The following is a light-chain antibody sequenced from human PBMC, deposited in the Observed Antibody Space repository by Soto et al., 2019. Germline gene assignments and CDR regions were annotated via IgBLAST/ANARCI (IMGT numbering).Light chain of an antibody. CDR3: SSYSSNNILSYV. V-gene: IGLV2-14*03. J-gene: IGLJ1*01. Sequence: ALTQPASVSGAPGQSITISCTGTSNDVGGYKYVSWYQQRPGTAPKLIMFEVNNRPSGVSDRFSGSRSANTASLTISGLQAQDEADYYCSSYSSNNILSYVFGTGTKLTVL. CDR1: SNDVGGYKY. CDR2: EVN.